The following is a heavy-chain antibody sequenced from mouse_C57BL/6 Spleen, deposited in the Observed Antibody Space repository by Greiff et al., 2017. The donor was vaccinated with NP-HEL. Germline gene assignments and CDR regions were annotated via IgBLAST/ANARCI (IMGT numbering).Heavy chain of an antibody. CDR3: ARAYYYGSSFLAMDY. Sequence: DVQLQESGPELVKPGASVKISCKASGYSFTGYYMHWVKQSHGNILDWIGYIYPYNGVSSYNQKFKGKATLTVDKSSSTAYMELRSLTSEDSAVYYCARAYYYGSSFLAMDYWGQGTSVTVSS. D-gene: IGHD1-1*01. V-gene: IGHV1-31*01. CDR2: IYPYNGVS. CDR1: GYSFTGYY. J-gene: IGHJ4*01.